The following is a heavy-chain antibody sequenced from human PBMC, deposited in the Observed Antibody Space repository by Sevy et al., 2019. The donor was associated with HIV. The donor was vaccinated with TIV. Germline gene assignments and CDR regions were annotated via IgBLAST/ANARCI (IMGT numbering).Heavy chain of an antibody. V-gene: IGHV3-30-3*01. D-gene: IGHD1-26*01. CDR3: AREAGYSAKNDAFAF. J-gene: IGHJ3*01. CDR1: VLTFRSHA. Sequence: GGSLRLFCAASVLTFRSHAMHWVRQAPGKGLEWVTVISYDGAVRYYGESVKGRFTVSRDNSKNTLYLQMNSLRPDDTAVYYCAREAGYSAKNDAFAFWGQGTMVTVSS. CDR2: ISYDGAVR.